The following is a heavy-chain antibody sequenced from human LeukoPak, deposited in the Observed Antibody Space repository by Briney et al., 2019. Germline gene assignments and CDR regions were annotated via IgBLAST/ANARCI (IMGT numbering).Heavy chain of an antibody. D-gene: IGHD3-10*01. CDR2: ISYDGSNK. Sequence: GRSLRLSCAASGFTFSSYAMHWVRQAPGKGLEWVAVISYDGSNKYYADSVKGRFTISRDNSKNTLYLQMNSLRAEDTAVYYCAREAYYYGSGSYFWVYWGQGTLVTVSS. V-gene: IGHV3-30*04. J-gene: IGHJ4*02. CDR1: GFTFSSYA. CDR3: AREAYYYGSGSYFWVY.